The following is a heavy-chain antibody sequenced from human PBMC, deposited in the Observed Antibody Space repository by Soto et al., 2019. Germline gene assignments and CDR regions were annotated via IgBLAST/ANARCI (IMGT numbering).Heavy chain of an antibody. J-gene: IGHJ4*02. CDR1: GYTFTSYG. D-gene: IGHD2-15*01. Sequence: QVKLVQSGAEVKKPGASVKVSCKASGYTFTSYGISWVRQAPGQGLEWMGWISAYNGNTNYAQKLQGRVTMTTDTSTSTAYMELRSLRSDDTAVYYCARAVQGCSGGSCYSPLDYWGQGTLVTVSS. V-gene: IGHV1-18*01. CDR3: ARAVQGCSGGSCYSPLDY. CDR2: ISAYNGNT.